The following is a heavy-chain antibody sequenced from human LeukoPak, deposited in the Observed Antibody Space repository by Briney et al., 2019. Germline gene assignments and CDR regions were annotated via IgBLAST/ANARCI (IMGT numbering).Heavy chain of an antibody. CDR1: GLTVSSNY. CDR3: AKGGDGGYDSPSCYSYMDV. D-gene: IGHD5-12*01. V-gene: IGHV3-53*01. Sequence: WGSLRLSCAVSGLTVSSNYMSWVRQAPGRGLEWVAAIYSGGSTYYEDSVKGRFIISRDKSKNQVSLELNSLRAEDTAVYYGAKGGDGGYDSPSCYSYMDVWGKGTTVTVSS. J-gene: IGHJ6*03. CDR2: IYSGGST.